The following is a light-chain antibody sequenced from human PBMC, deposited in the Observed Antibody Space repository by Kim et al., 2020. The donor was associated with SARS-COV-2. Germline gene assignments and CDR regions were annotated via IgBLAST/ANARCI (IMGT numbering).Light chain of an antibody. V-gene: IGKV2-28*01. CDR2: LGS. Sequence: DIVMTQSPLSLPVTPGEPASISCRSSQSLLHSNGYNYLDRYLQKPGQSPQLLIYLGSNRASGVPDRFSVSGSGTDFTLKINRVDAEDVRVYYCMQALQTPYTFGQGTKLQIK. J-gene: IGKJ2*01. CDR3: MQALQTPYT. CDR1: QSLLHSNGYNY.